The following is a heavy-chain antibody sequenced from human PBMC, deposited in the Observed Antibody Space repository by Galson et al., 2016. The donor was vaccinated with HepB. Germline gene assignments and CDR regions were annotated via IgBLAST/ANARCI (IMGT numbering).Heavy chain of an antibody. CDR1: GYSFASYH. CDR2: IHPSGVTT. V-gene: IGHV1-46*01. CDR3: AKDSNNWSFDY. Sequence: SGYSFASYHMQWVRQAPGQGLEWMGTIHPSGVTTRLAQEFQDRLTLTRDTPTSTFYLELTSLRSDDTAVYFCAKDSNNWSFDYWGQGTLVTVSP. D-gene: IGHD1-1*01. J-gene: IGHJ4*02.